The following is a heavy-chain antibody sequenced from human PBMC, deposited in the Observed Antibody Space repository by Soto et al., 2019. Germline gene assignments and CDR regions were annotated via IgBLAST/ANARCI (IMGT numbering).Heavy chain of an antibody. CDR3: ARPYRSSWYRTDTDYYYYYDMDV. CDR1: GGTFSSYA. D-gene: IGHD6-13*01. V-gene: IGHV1-69*01. J-gene: IGHJ6*02. Sequence: QVQLVQSGAEVKKPGSSVKVSCKASGGTFSSYAISWVRQAPGQGLEWMGGIIPIFGTANYAQKFQGRVTITADEYTSTAYMELRSLRSEDTAVYYCARPYRSSWYRTDTDYYYYYDMDVWGQGTTVTGSS. CDR2: IIPIFGTA.